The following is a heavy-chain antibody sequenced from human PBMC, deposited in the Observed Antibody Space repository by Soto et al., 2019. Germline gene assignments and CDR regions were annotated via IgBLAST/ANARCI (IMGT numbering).Heavy chain of an antibody. D-gene: IGHD2-15*01. V-gene: IGHV3-30*18. Sequence: GGSLRLSCAASGFTFSSYGMHWVRQAPGKGLEWVAVISYDGSNKYYADSVKGRFTISRDNSKNTLYLQMNSLRAEDTAVYYCAKDRRKVVVAASFDYWGQGTLVTVPQ. CDR3: AKDRRKVVVAASFDY. CDR2: ISYDGSNK. J-gene: IGHJ4*02. CDR1: GFTFSSYG.